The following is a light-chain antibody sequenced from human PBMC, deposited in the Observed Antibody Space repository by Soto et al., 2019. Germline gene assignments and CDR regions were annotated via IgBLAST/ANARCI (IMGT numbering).Light chain of an antibody. Sequence: QSVLTQPASVSGSPGQSITISCTGTSSDVGGYNYASWYQQHPGKAPKLMIYDVSNRPSGVSNRFSGSKSGNTASLTISGLQGGDEADYYCCSYTSSSTYVFGTGTKVTVL. V-gene: IGLV2-14*01. CDR2: DVS. J-gene: IGLJ1*01. CDR1: SSDVGGYNY. CDR3: CSYTSSSTYV.